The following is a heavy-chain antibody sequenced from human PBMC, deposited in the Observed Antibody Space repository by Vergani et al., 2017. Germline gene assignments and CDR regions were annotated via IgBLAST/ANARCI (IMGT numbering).Heavy chain of an antibody. CDR1: GFSFNTYG. CDR3: AKDLGGCNSISCSYYMYV. CDR2: IGYDGRIK. V-gene: IGHV3-30*02. J-gene: IGHJ6*03. Sequence: QVQLVETGGGVVQPGGSLRLYCATSGFSFNTYGAHWVRQAPGKGLEWVAFIGYDGRIKYNVDSVKGRFTISRDTSKKTLSLQMRSLRADDTAVYYCAKDLGGCNSISCSYYMYVRGKGATVTV. D-gene: IGHD2/OR15-2a*01.